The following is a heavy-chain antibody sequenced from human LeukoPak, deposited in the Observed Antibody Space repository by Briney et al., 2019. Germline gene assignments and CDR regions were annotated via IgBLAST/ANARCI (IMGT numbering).Heavy chain of an antibody. D-gene: IGHD3-3*01. CDR3: GASVFW. CDR2: IKQDGSEK. Sequence: GGSLRLSCAVSGFTFGSYWMSWVRQAPGKGLEWVANIKQDGSEKNYVDSVKGRFTISRDNAKNSLYLQMNSLRAEDSAVYYCGASVFWWGQGTLVTVSS. J-gene: IGHJ4*02. CDR1: GFTFGSYW. V-gene: IGHV3-7*03.